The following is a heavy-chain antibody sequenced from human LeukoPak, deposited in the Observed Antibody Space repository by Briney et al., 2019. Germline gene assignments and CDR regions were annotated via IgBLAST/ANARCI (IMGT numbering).Heavy chain of an antibody. D-gene: IGHD6-13*01. CDR3: AKGGYSSSWYGEDNWFDP. CDR2: IYSGGST. CDR1: GFTVSSNY. J-gene: IGHJ5*02. Sequence: GGSLRLSCAASGFTVSSNYMSWVRQAPGKGLEWVSVIYSGGSTYYADSVKGRFTISRDNSKNTLYLQMNSLRAEDTAVYYCAKGGYSSSWYGEDNWFDPWGQGTLVTVSS. V-gene: IGHV3-53*05.